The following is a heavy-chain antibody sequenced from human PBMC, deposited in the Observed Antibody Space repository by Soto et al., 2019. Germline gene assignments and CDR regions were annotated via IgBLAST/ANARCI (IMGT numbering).Heavy chain of an antibody. CDR2: IYYSGST. Sequence: SETLSLTCTVSGGSISSYYWSWIRQPPGKGLEWIGYIYYSGSTNYNPSLKSRVTISVDASKNQFSLKLSSVTAADTAVYYCARGGSVSGYNFDYWGQGTLVTVSS. CDR1: GGSISSYY. D-gene: IGHD3-22*01. J-gene: IGHJ4*02. CDR3: ARGGSVSGYNFDY. V-gene: IGHV4-59*01.